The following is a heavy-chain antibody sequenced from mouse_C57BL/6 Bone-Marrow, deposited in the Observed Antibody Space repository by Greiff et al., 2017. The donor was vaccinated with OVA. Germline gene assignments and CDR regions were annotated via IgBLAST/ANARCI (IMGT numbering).Heavy chain of an antibody. D-gene: IGHD2-2*01. V-gene: IGHV1-63*01. CDR2: IYPGGGYT. CDR1: GYTFTNYW. CDR3: ARKGLPYTMDY. Sequence: QVQLKQSGAELVRPGTSVKMSCRASGYTFTNYWIGWAKQRPGHGLEWIGDIYPGGGYTNYNEKFKGKATLTADKSSSTAYMQFSSLTSEDSAIYYCARKGLPYTMDYWGQGTSVTVSS. J-gene: IGHJ4*01.